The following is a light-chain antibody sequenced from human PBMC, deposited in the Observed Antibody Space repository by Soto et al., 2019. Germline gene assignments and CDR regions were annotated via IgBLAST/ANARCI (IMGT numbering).Light chain of an antibody. CDR1: RGHSSYI. J-gene: IGLJ3*02. V-gene: IGLV4-60*02. CDR2: LEGSGSY. Sequence: QPVLTQSSSASASLGSSVKLTCTLSRGHSSYIIAWHQQQPGKAPRYLMKLEGSGSYNKGSGVPDRFSGSSSGADRYLTISNLQFEDEADYYCETWDGNTRVFGGGTQLTVL. CDR3: ETWDGNTRV.